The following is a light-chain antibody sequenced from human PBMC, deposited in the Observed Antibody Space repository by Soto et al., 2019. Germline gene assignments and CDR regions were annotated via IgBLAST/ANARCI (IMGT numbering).Light chain of an antibody. CDR1: QGISSW. V-gene: IGKV1D-16*01. Sequence: DIQMTQSPSSVSASVGDRVTITCRASQGISSWLAWYQKKPGKAPNLLIYAASSLESGVPSRFSGSGSGTEFTLTISSLQPDDFATYYCQQYNSYSWTFGQGTKVEIK. CDR2: AAS. CDR3: QQYNSYSWT. J-gene: IGKJ1*01.